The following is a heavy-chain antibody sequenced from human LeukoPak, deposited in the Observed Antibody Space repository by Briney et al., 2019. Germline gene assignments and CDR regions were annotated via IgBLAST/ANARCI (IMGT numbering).Heavy chain of an antibody. CDR2: ISSSSSYI. CDR3: ARVGDYYGSGSYLHY. V-gene: IGHV3-21*05. D-gene: IGHD3-10*01. Sequence: PGGSLRLSCAASGFTFSSYSMNWVRQAPGKGLEWVSYISSSSSYIYYADSVKGRFTISRDNAKNSLYLQMNSLRAEDTAVYYCARVGDYYGSGSYLHYWGQGTLVTVSS. CDR1: GFTFSSYS. J-gene: IGHJ4*02.